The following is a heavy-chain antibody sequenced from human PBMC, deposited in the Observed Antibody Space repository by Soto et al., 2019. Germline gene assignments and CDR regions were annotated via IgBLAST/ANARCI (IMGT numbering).Heavy chain of an antibody. J-gene: IGHJ4*02. D-gene: IGHD3-22*01. CDR2: ISYDGSNK. CDR3: ARDRVSGGYRSEGYYDSSGYLDY. Sequence: GGSLRLSCAASGFTFSSYAMHWVRQAPGKGLEWVAVISYDGSNKYYADSVKGRFTISRDNSKNRLYLQMNSLRAEDTAVYYCARDRVSGGYRSEGYYDSSGYLDYWGQGTLVTVSS. V-gene: IGHV3-30-3*01. CDR1: GFTFSSYA.